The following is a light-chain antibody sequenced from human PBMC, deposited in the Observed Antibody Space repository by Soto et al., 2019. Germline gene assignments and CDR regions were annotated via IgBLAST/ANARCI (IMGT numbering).Light chain of an antibody. V-gene: IGKV3-15*01. Sequence: EIVMTQSPATLSVSPGERATLSCRASQRVSSNLAWYQQKPGQAPRLLIYGESTRATGIPARLSGSGSGTEFTLNISSLQSEDFAVYYCQQYNNWPPWTFGQGTKLEIK. CDR3: QQYNNWPPWT. CDR1: QRVSSN. J-gene: IGKJ1*01. CDR2: GES.